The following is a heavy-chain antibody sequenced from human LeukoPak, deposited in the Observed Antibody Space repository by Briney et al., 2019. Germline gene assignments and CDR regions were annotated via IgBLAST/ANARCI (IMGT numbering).Heavy chain of an antibody. V-gene: IGHV3-53*01. D-gene: IGHD1-14*01. J-gene: IGHJ3*02. CDR1: GFTVSSNY. CDR2: IYSGGST. CDR3: ARDGGWDGEPDAFDI. Sequence: GGSLPLSCAASGFTVSSNYMSWVRPAPGKGLEWVSVIYSGGSTYYADSVKGRFTISRDNSKNTLYLQMNSMRADETAVYYCARDGGWDGEPDAFDIWGQGTMVTVSS.